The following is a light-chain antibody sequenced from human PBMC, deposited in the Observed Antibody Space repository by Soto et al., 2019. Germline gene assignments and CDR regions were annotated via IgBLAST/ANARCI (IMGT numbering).Light chain of an antibody. V-gene: IGKV1-5*03. CDR1: QTISSW. Sequence: DIQMTQSPSTLSGSVGDRVTITCRASQTISSWLAWYQQKPGKAPKLLIYKASTLKSGVPSRFSGSGSGTEFTLHISSRQPDDFATYYCQHYNSYSEAFGQGTKVELK. J-gene: IGKJ1*01. CDR2: KAS. CDR3: QHYNSYSEA.